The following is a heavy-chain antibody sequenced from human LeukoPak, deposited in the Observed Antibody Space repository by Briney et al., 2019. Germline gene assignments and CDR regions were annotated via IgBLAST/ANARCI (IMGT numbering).Heavy chain of an antibody. Sequence: SETLSLTCTVSGGSISSSSYYWGWIRQPPGKGLDGIGSVYYTGASYYNPSLKSRVTISIDTSKNHFSLNLTSVTAADTAVYYCASIGYRVRDYYMDVWGKGTTVTVSS. V-gene: IGHV4-39*07. CDR3: ASIGYRVRDYYMDV. D-gene: IGHD2-2*02. CDR1: GGSISSSSYY. J-gene: IGHJ6*03. CDR2: VYYTGAS.